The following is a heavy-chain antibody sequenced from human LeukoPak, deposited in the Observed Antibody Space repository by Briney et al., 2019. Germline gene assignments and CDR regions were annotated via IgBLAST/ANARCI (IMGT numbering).Heavy chain of an antibody. Sequence: GGSLRLSCAASGFTFSSYSMNWVRQAPGKGLEWVSFISAGSSTIYYADSVKGRFTISRDNAKNSLYLQMNSLRAEDTAVYYCARDMTTVTSVYYYYYYMDVWGKGTTVTVSS. CDR2: ISAGSSTI. V-gene: IGHV3-48*01. CDR1: GFTFSSYS. CDR3: ARDMTTVTSVYYYYYYMDV. D-gene: IGHD4-17*01. J-gene: IGHJ6*03.